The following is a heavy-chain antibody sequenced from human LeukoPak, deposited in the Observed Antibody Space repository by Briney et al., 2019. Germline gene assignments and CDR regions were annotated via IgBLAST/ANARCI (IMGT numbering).Heavy chain of an antibody. Sequence: NPSETLSLTCAVYGGSFSGYYWSWIRQPPGKGLEWIGEINHSGSTNYNPSLKSRVTISVDTSKNQFSLKLSSVTAADTAVYYCARSSGWTFDYWGQGTLVTVSS. V-gene: IGHV4-34*01. D-gene: IGHD6-19*01. CDR3: ARSSGWTFDY. CDR1: GGSFSGYY. J-gene: IGHJ4*02. CDR2: INHSGST.